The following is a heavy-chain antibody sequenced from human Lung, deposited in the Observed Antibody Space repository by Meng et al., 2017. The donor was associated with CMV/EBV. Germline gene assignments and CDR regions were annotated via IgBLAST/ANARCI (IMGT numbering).Heavy chain of an antibody. Sequence: XTLCGDSVASGAYYWSWIRQPPGKGLEWIGYTYSTRGIFYNPSLKSRLIISLDTSKNQFSLQLKSVTAADAAVYYCARMVTGGYYFDYWGQGSLVAVSS. V-gene: IGHV4-30-4*01. D-gene: IGHD2-21*02. CDR2: TYSTRGI. CDR1: GDSVASGAYY. CDR3: ARMVTGGYYFDY. J-gene: IGHJ4*01.